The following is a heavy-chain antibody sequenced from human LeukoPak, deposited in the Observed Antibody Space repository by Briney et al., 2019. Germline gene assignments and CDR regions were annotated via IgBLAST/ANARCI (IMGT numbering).Heavy chain of an antibody. CDR2: IYHSGST. CDR3: ARSRGFGDRYFDY. Sequence: PSETLSLTCAVSGGSISSGGYSWSWIRQPPGKGLEWIGYIYHSGSTYYNPSLKSRVTISVDRSKNQFSLKLSSVTAADTAVYYCARSRGFGDRYFDYWGQGTLVTVSS. J-gene: IGHJ4*02. V-gene: IGHV4-30-2*01. CDR1: GGSISSGGYS. D-gene: IGHD3-10*01.